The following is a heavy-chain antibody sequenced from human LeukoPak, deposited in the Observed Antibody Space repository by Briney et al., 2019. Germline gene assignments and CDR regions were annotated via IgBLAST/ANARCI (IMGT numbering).Heavy chain of an antibody. J-gene: IGHJ4*02. D-gene: IGHD6-19*01. CDR2: ISGSGGST. Sequence: GGSLRLSCAASGFTFSSYAMSWVRQAPGKGLEWVSAISGSGGSTYYADSVKGRFTISRDNSKNTLYLQMNSLRAEDTAVYYCAKEPTATSLEGSGWYYFDYWGQGTLVTVSS. CDR3: AKEPTATSLEGSGWYYFDY. V-gene: IGHV3-23*01. CDR1: GFTFSSYA.